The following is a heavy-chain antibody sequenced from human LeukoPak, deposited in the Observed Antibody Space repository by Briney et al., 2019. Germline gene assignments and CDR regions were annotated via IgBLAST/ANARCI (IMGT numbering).Heavy chain of an antibody. V-gene: IGHV3-48*04. CDR2: ISGSSSTI. D-gene: IGHD1-1*01. CDR1: GFTFSNYG. J-gene: IGHJ4*02. CDR3: AKDGSDWNDYPFDY. Sequence: GGSLRLSCAASGFTFSNYGMKWVRQAPGKGLEWISFISGSSSTIYDADSVKGRFTVSRDNAKNALYLQMNSLRAEDTAVYYCAKDGSDWNDYPFDYWGQGTLVTVSS.